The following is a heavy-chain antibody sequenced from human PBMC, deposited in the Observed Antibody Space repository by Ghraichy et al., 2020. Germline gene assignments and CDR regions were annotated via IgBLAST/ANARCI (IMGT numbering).Heavy chain of an antibody. CDR3: ARDSITDCSGGSCQNWFDP. Sequence: ASVKVSCKASGYTFTSYGISWVRQAPGQGLEWMGWISAYNGNTNYAQKLQGRVTMTTDTSTSTAYMELRSLRSDDTAVYYCARDSITDCSGGSCQNWFDPWGQGTLVTVSS. CDR2: ISAYNGNT. J-gene: IGHJ5*02. D-gene: IGHD2-15*01. CDR1: GYTFTSYG. V-gene: IGHV1-18*04.